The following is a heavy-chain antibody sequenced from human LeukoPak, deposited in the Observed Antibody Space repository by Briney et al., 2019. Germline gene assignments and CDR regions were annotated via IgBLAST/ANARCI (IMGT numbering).Heavy chain of an antibody. Sequence: ASVKVSCKASGYTLTGYYVHWVRQAPEQGLEWMEWINPHSGGTNYAQNFQGRVTMTRDTSISTAYMDLSRLRSDDTAVYYCARDEGAPPAGTSAYFHYWGQGALVTVSS. D-gene: IGHD6-13*01. CDR1: GYTLTGYY. V-gene: IGHV1-2*02. CDR2: INPHSGGT. J-gene: IGHJ4*02. CDR3: ARDEGAPPAGTSAYFHY.